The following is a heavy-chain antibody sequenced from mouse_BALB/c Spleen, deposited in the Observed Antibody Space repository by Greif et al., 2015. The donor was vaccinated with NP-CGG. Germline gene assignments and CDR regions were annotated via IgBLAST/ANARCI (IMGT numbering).Heavy chain of an antibody. J-gene: IGHJ3*01. CDR3: ARATPGFAY. V-gene: IGHV5-9-4*01. CDR2: ISSGGSYT. D-gene: IGHD1-1*01. CDR1: GSTFSSYA. Sequence: EVQVVESGGGLVKPGGSLKLSCAASGSTFSSYAMSWVRQSPEKRLEWVAEISSGGSYTYYPDTVTGRFTISRDNAKNTLYLEMSSLRSEDTAMYYCARATPGFAYWGQGTLVTVSA.